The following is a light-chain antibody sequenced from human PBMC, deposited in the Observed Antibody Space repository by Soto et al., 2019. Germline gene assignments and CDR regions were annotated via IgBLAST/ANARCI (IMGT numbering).Light chain of an antibody. Sequence: QAVVTQEPSLTVSPGGTVTLTCASSTGAVTSGYYPNWFQQKPGQAPRALIYNTRNKHSWTPARFSGSLLGGKAALTLSGAQTEDEAEYYCLLYYGGAYAFGTGTKVTVL. CDR2: NTR. CDR3: LLYYGGAYA. J-gene: IGLJ1*01. V-gene: IGLV7-43*01. CDR1: TGAVTSGYY.